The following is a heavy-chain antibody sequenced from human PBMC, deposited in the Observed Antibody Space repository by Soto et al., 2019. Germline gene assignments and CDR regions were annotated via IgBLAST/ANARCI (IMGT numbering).Heavy chain of an antibody. CDR1: GGSISSSSYF. D-gene: IGHD5-18*01. CDR2: IYYRGNT. CDR3: ASLRGYSYGYCDL. V-gene: IGHV4-39*01. J-gene: IGHJ4*02. Sequence: QLQLQESGPGLVKPSETLSLTCTVSGGSISSSSYFWGWIRQPPGKGLEWIGSIYYRGNTYHNPSLNSRGTISVDTSKSQVTLNLRSVTAADTAVYYCASLRGYSYGYCDLWGQGTLVTVSS.